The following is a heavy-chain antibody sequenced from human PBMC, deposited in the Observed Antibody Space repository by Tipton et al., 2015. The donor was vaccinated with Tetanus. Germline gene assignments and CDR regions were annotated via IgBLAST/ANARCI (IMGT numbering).Heavy chain of an antibody. CDR3: ARDFSYYFDSKSGFDY. V-gene: IGHV3-30*03. Sequence: RSLRLSCAASGFTFSNYGMHWVRQAPGKGLEWVAVMSKDGGFKHYVDSARGRFTISRDNAKNSLYLQMNSLRDEDTAVYYCARDFSYYFDSKSGFDYWGQGTLVTVSS. CDR1: GFTFSNYG. D-gene: IGHD3-22*01. CDR2: MSKDGGFK. J-gene: IGHJ4*02.